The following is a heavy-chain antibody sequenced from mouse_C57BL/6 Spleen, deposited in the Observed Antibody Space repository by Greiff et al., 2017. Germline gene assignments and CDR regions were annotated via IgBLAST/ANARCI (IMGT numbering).Heavy chain of an antibody. CDR1: GYTFTSYW. D-gene: IGHD1-1*01. J-gene: IGHJ4*01. V-gene: IGHV1-7*01. CDR2: INPSSGYT. CDR3: ARSDYYGSGYVNYDTLDY. Sequence: QVQLQQPGAELAKPGASVKLSCKASGYTFTSYWMHWVKQRPGQGLEWIGYINPSSGYTKYNQKFKDKATLTVDKSSSTAYMQLSSLTYEDSAVYYCARSDYYGSGYVNYDTLDYWGQGTSVTVSS.